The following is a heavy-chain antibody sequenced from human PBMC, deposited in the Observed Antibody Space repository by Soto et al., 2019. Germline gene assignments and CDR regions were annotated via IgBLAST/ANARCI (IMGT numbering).Heavy chain of an antibody. CDR3: ARAARFGVSISSLDL. V-gene: IGHV4-59*01. CDR2: VYSTGST. J-gene: IGHJ4*02. Sequence: PSETLSLTCTVSGGSISSYYWSWIRQSPGKGLEWMGYVYSTGSTHYNPSLKSRLTMSVDTSKSHFSLRLTSVTTADTATYYCARAARFGVSISSLDLWGQGILVTVSS. CDR1: GGSISSYY. D-gene: IGHD2-8*01.